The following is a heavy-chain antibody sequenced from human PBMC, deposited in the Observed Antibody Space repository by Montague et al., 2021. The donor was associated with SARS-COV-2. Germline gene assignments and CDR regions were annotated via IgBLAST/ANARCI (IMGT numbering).Heavy chain of an antibody. V-gene: IGHV4-39*07. D-gene: IGHD1-26*01. CDR1: GSSFACSSCY. CDR3: ARGGRCENNPLYNWLDL. Sequence: SETLSLTCSVSGSSFACSSCYWGWIRQPPGKGLDWLGNVFYTGTTSYNPSLKSRVTISMDTSKNQFSLNLPSITAADTAVYYCARGGRCENNPLYNWLDLWGQGTTVIVSS. CDR2: VFYTGTT. J-gene: IGHJ5*02.